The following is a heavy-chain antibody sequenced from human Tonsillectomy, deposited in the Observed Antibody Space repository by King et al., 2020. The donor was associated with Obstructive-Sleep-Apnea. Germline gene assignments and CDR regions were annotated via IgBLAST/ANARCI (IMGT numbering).Heavy chain of an antibody. CDR1: GFTFSTFA. J-gene: IGHJ6*02. D-gene: IGHD2-2*01. CDR3: ARDSSSSLYYYYYGMDV. Sequence: VQLVESGGGVVQPGRSLRLSCAASGFTFSTFAMHWVRQAPGKGLEGVAVISYDGSNKYYADSVKGRFTFSRDNSKNTLYLQMNSLRAEDTAMYYCARDSSSSLYYYYYGMDVWGQGTTVTVSS. CDR2: ISYDGSNK. V-gene: IGHV3-30*04.